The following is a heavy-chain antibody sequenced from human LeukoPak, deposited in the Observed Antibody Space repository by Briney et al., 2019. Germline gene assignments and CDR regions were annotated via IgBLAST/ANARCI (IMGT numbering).Heavy chain of an antibody. CDR2: IYTSGST. J-gene: IGHJ5*02. CDR3: ARDMDAYYGSGSYYILDP. D-gene: IGHD3-10*01. V-gene: IGHV4-61*02. Sequence: SETLSLTCTVSGGSISSGSYYWSWIRQPAGKGLEWIGRIYTSGSTDYNPSLKSRVTISVDTSKNQFSLKLSSVTAADTAVYYCARDMDAYYGSGSYYILDPWGQGILVTVSS. CDR1: GGSISSGSYY.